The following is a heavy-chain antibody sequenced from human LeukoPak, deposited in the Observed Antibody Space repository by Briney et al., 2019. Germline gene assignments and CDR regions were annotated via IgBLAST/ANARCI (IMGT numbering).Heavy chain of an antibody. CDR3: ARVPSDSSGYLGWWFDP. CDR2: INPSGGST. CDR1: GYTFTSYY. D-gene: IGHD3-22*01. Sequence: ASVRVSCKASGYTFTSYYMHWVRQAPGQGLEWMGIINPSGGSTSYAQKFQGRVTMTRDTSTSTVYMELSSLRSEDTAVYYCARVPSDSSGYLGWWFDPWGQGTLVTVSS. J-gene: IGHJ5*02. V-gene: IGHV1-46*01.